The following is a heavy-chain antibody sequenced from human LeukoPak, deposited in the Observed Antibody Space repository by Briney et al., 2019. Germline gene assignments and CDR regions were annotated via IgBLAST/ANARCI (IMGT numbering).Heavy chain of an antibody. CDR1: GFIFSNYG. Sequence: PGGSLRLSCAASGFIFSNYGMHWVRQAPGKGLEWVAVVSYDGSNKYYADFVKGRFTISRDNSKNTLSLQMSSLRAEDTAVYYCAKAETMTQRGYFDYWGQGTLVTVSS. V-gene: IGHV3-30*18. J-gene: IGHJ4*02. CDR3: AKAETMTQRGYFDY. D-gene: IGHD1-1*01. CDR2: VSYDGSNK.